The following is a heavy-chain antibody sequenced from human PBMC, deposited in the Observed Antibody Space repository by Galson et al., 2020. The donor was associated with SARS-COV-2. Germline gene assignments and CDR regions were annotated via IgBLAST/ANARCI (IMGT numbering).Heavy chain of an antibody. CDR3: AKARVSAAFKWFDP. Sequence: TGGSLRLSCAASGFTFSSYAMSWVRQAPGRGLEWVSTITTPGTSTYYADSVKGRFTISRDNSKNTLYLQMNSLRAEDTAVYYCAKARVSAAFKWFDPWVQGTLVTVSS. CDR2: ITTPGTST. CDR1: GFTFSSYA. V-gene: IGHV3-23*01. D-gene: IGHD2-2*01. J-gene: IGHJ5*02.